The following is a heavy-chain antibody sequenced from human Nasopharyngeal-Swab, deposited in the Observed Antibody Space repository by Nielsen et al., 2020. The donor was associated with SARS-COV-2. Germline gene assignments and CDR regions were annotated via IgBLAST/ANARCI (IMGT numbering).Heavy chain of an antibody. V-gene: IGHV1-8*01. Sequence: ASVKVSCKASGFTFTTYDINWVRQASGQGPEWMGWMTPKTGYTGYAQELQGRVTMTGDTSISTAYMELSRVRSDDTAMYYCTRDRGSGYFDSWGQGTLVIVSS. CDR1: GFTFTTYD. CDR3: TRDRGSGYFDS. D-gene: IGHD3-3*01. J-gene: IGHJ4*02. CDR2: MTPKTGYT.